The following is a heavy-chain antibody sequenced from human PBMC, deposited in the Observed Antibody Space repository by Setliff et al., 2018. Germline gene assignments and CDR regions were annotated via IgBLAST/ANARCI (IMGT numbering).Heavy chain of an antibody. V-gene: IGHV4-34*12. CDR1: GGSFSGYY. J-gene: IGHJ4*02. CDR2: IIHNEDI. D-gene: IGHD6-13*01. Sequence: KASETLSLTCAVYGGSFSGYYWSWIRQPPGKRLEWIGEIIHNEDINYNPSLKSRVTISMDTSKNQFSLRVSSVTAADTAVYYCARVYSSWYGFDYWGQGTLVTVSS. CDR3: ARVYSSWYGFDY.